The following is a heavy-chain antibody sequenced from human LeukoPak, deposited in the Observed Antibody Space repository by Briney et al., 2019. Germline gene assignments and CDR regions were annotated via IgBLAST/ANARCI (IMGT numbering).Heavy chain of an antibody. CDR1: GGSISGTNW. J-gene: IGHJ4*02. D-gene: IGHD3-3*01. V-gene: IGHV4-4*02. Sequence: PSGTLSLTCGVSGGSISGTNWWSWVRQPPGKGLEWIGYIYYSGSTNYNPSLKSRVTISVDTSKNQFSLKLSSVTAADTAVYYCARGAEWFPPRYYFDYWGQGTLVTVSS. CDR3: ARGAEWFPPRYYFDY. CDR2: IYYSGST.